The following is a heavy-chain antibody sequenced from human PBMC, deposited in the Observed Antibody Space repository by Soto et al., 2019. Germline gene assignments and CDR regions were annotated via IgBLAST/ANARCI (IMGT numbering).Heavy chain of an antibody. CDR1: GGTFSSYA. J-gene: IGHJ6*02. Sequence: ASVKVSCKASGGTFSSYAISWVRQAPGQGLEWMGGIIPIFGAANYAQKFQGRVTITADESTSTAYMELSSLRSEDTAVYYCARDLEIPRLYGMDVWGQGTTVTVSS. CDR2: IIPIFGAA. V-gene: IGHV1-69*13. D-gene: IGHD2-21*01. CDR3: ARDLEIPRLYGMDV.